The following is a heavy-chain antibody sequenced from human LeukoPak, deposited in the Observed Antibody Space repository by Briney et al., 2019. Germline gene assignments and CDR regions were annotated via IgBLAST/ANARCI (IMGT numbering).Heavy chain of an antibody. J-gene: IGHJ3*02. CDR2: IYTSGST. V-gene: IGHV4-4*07. D-gene: IGHD1-26*01. CDR1: GGSISSYY. CDR3: ARHRPMGASQDAFDI. Sequence: PSETLSLTCTVSGGSISSYYWSWIRQPAGKGLEWIGRIYTSGSTNYNPSLKSRVTMSVDTSKNQFSLILRSVTAADTAVYYCARHRPMGASQDAFDIWGQGTMVTVSS.